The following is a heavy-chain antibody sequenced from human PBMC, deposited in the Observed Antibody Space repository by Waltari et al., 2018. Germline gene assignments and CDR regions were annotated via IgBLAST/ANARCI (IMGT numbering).Heavy chain of an antibody. CDR1: GYSISSGYY. D-gene: IGHD2-2*01. CDR3: ARRTFGMDV. V-gene: IGHV4-38-2*01. Sequence: QVQLQESGPGLVKPSETLSLTCAVSGYSISSGYYWGWIRQPPGKGLEWIGSIYHSGSTYYNPSLKSRVTISVDTSKNQFSLKLSSVTAADTAVYYCARRTFGMDVWGQGTTVIVSS. J-gene: IGHJ6*02. CDR2: IYHSGST.